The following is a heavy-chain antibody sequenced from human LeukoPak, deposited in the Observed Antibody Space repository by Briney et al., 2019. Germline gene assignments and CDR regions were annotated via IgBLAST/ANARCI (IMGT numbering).Heavy chain of an antibody. CDR2: IYTSGST. CDR1: GGSISSYY. V-gene: IGHV4-4*09. J-gene: IGHJ4*02. CDR3: ARQGIFGVVSYFDY. Sequence: SETLSLTCTVSGGSISSYYWSWIRQPPGKGLEWIGYIYTSGSTNYNPSLKRRVTISVDTSKNQFSLKLSSVTAADTAVYYCARQGIFGVVSYFDYWGQGTLVTVSS. D-gene: IGHD3-3*01.